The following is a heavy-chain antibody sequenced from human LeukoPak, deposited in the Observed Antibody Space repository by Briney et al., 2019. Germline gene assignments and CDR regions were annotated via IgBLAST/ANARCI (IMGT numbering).Heavy chain of an antibody. Sequence: SETLSLTCTVSGGSISSSSYYWGWIRQPPGKGLEWIGSIYYSGSTYYNPSLKSRVTISVDTSKSQFSLRLTSVTAADTAIYYCARGRYCSATTCSGGDAFDIWGQGTVVTVSS. J-gene: IGHJ3*02. V-gene: IGHV4-39*07. CDR3: ARGRYCSATTCSGGDAFDI. CDR1: GGSISSSSYY. D-gene: IGHD2-8*02. CDR2: IYYSGST.